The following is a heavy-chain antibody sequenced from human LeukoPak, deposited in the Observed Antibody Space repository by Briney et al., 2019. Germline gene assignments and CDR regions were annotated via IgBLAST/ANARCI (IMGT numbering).Heavy chain of an antibody. CDR2: IYYSGST. D-gene: IGHD6-13*01. CDR3: ARIAAAGTSWYFDL. CDR1: GASVSSEIYY. J-gene: IGHJ2*01. Sequence: PSGTLSLTCTVSGASVSSEIYYRSWIRQPPGKGLEWIGYIYYSGSTNYNPSLKSRVTILVDESKNQFSLKVTSVTAADSAVYYCARIAAAGTSWYFDLWGRGTLVTVSS. V-gene: IGHV4-61*01.